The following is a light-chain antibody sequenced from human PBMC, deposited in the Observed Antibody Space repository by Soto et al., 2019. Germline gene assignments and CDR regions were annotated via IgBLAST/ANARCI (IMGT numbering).Light chain of an antibody. Sequence: QSALTQPASVSGSPGQTITISCTGTNSEFGGYYFVSWYQQHPGKAPKLMIYDVSNRPSGVSNRFSGFKSGNTASLTISGLQAENEDNYYCSSYRSSNTPFVFGTGTKVPVL. CDR1: NSEFGGYYF. J-gene: IGLJ1*01. CDR3: SSYRSSNTPFV. CDR2: DVS. V-gene: IGLV2-14*01.